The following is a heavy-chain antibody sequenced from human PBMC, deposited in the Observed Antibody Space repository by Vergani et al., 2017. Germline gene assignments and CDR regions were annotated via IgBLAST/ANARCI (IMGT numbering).Heavy chain of an antibody. CDR1: GFTFSSYA. CDR2: ISGSGRTT. Sequence: EVQLLESGGGLVQPGGSLRLSCAASGFTFSSYAMSWVRQAPGRGLEWVSSISGSGRTTNHADSVKGRFTISRDKSKNTLYLQMNNLGSDDTSVYFCAKVLGNSWSPFDYWGQGTLGTVSS. J-gene: IGHJ4*02. V-gene: IGHV3-23*01. D-gene: IGHD6-13*01. CDR3: AKVLGNSWSPFDY.